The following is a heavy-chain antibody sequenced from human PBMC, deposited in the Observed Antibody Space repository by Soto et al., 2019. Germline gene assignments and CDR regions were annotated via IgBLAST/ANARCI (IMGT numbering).Heavy chain of an antibody. V-gene: IGHV4-59*01. D-gene: IGHD5-12*01. J-gene: IGHJ4*02. CDR1: GGSISSYY. CDR2: IYYSGST. Sequence: SETLSLTCTVSGGSISSYYWSWIRQPPGKGLEWIGYIYYSGSTNYNPSLKRRVTISVDTSKNQFSLQLSSVTAADTAVYYCATGGRDGYNYEDFFDYWGQGTLVTVSS. CDR3: ATGGRDGYNYEDFFDY.